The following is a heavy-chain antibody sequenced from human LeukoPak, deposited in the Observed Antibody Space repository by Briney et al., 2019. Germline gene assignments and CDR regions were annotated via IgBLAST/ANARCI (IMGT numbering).Heavy chain of an antibody. CDR3: ASATPSDTDYYGMDV. J-gene: IGHJ6*02. Sequence: ASVKVSCKASGYTFTSYGISWVRQAPGQGLEWMGWISAYNGNTNYAQKLQGRVTMTTDTSTSRAYMELRSLRSDDTAVYYCASATPSDTDYYGMDVWGQGTTVTVSS. CDR1: GYTFTSYG. CDR2: ISAYNGNT. D-gene: IGHD2-2*01. V-gene: IGHV1-18*01.